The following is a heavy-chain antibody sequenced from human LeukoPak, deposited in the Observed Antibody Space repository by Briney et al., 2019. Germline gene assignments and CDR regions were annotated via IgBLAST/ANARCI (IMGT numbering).Heavy chain of an antibody. D-gene: IGHD3-22*01. CDR1: GGSISSYY. Sequence: PSETLSLTCTVSGGSISSYYWSWLRQPPGKGLEWIGYIYYSGSTNYNPSLKSRVTISVDTFKNQFSLKLSSVTAADTAVYYCARALDYYDSSGYGLWGQGTLVTVSS. CDR3: ARALDYYDSSGYGL. V-gene: IGHV4-59*01. J-gene: IGHJ4*02. CDR2: IYYSGST.